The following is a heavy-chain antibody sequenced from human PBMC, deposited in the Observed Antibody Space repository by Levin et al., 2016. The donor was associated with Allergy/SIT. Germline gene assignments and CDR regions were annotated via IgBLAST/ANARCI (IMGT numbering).Heavy chain of an antibody. D-gene: IGHD5-18*01. CDR2: ISRTSTYI. V-gene: IGHV3-21*01. CDR1: GFILSNYT. Sequence: GESLKISCAASGFILSNYTMNWVRQAPGKGLEWVSSISRTSTYIYYAESVQGRFTISRDNAKNSVYLQMNSLRAEDTAVYYCARDRGAYSYGPIDYWGQGTLVTVSS. J-gene: IGHJ4*02. CDR3: ARDRGAYSYGPIDY.